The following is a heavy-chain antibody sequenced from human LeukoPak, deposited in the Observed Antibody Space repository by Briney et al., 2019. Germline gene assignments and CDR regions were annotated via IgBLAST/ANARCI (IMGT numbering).Heavy chain of an antibody. D-gene: IGHD5-12*01. Sequence: SETLSLTCAVYGGSFSGYYWSWIRQPPGKGLEWIGEINHSGSTNYNPSLKSRVTISVDTSKNQFSLKLSSVTAADTAVYYCARGFGYGTYWARAPLYFDLWGRGTLVTVSS. CDR3: ARGFGYGTYWARAPLYFDL. CDR1: GGSFSGYY. CDR2: INHSGST. J-gene: IGHJ2*01. V-gene: IGHV4-34*01.